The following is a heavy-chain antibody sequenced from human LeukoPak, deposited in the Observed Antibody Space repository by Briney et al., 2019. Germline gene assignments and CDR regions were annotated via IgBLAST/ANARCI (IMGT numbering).Heavy chain of an antibody. CDR3: VRGALRKLWTLGVD. J-gene: IGHJ4*02. D-gene: IGHD3-16*01. V-gene: IGHV3-30*09. Sequence: PGGSLRLSCVASGFTFNNYGMHWVRQAPGKGLEWVSLISHDGTNEDYSDSVEGRFAISRDNSKKTVYLQMDSLRSEDTAVYYCVRGALRKLWTLGVDWGQGTLVSSPQ. CDR1: GFTFNNYG. CDR2: ISHDGTNE.